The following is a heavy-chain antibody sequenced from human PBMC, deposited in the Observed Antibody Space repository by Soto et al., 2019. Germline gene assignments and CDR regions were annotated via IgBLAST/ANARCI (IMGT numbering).Heavy chain of an antibody. CDR1: GYSFTRYG. Sequence: ASVKVSCKASGYSFTRYGIGWARQAPGQGLEWMGWINAYNGNTNYAQNLQGRLTLTTDTSTTTAYMELRSLRSNDTAIYYCAMVDVYVKPSLQDVRGKGTTATVSS. CDR3: AMVDVYVKPSLQDV. V-gene: IGHV1-18*01. J-gene: IGHJ6*04. D-gene: IGHD3-16*01. CDR2: INAYNGNT.